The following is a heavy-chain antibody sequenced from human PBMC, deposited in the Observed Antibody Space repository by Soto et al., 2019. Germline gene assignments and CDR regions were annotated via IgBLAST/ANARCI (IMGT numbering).Heavy chain of an antibody. D-gene: IGHD3-10*01. CDR2: IIPIFDAR. J-gene: IGHJ4*02. CDR1: GDTFSSHA. V-gene: IGHV1-69*06. CDR3: ARSSTTYYYPSSPYWPDKELDI. Sequence: SVKVSCKASGDTFSSHALSWVRQAPGQGLEWMGGIIPIFDARTYAQKFQGRVTISADKSTKTGYMELSSLTSEDTAVYYCARSSTTYYYPSSPYWPDKELDIWGQGTLVTVSS.